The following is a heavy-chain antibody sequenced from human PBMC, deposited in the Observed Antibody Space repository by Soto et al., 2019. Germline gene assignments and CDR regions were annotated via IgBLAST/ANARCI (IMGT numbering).Heavy chain of an antibody. Sequence: GGSLRLSCAASGFTFSSYAMSWVRQAPGKGLEWVSAISGSGGSTYYADSVKGRFTISRDNTKNTLYLQMNSLRAEDTDVYYCAGDYYESSGYDYWGQGTLVTVSS. CDR2: ISGSGGST. CDR3: AGDYYESSGYDY. J-gene: IGHJ4*02. CDR1: GFTFSSYA. V-gene: IGHV3-23*01. D-gene: IGHD3-22*01.